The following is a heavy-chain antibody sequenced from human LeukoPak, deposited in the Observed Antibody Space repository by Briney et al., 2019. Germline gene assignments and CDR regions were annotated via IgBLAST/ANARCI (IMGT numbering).Heavy chain of an antibody. V-gene: IGHV1-18*01. Sequence: GASVKVSCKASGYTFTSYGISWVRQAPGQGLEWMGWISAYNGNANYAQNLQGRITMTTDTSTSTAYMELTSLRSDDTAVYYCARDYYYDSRGYVDYWGQGTLVTVSS. J-gene: IGHJ4*02. CDR1: GYTFTSYG. D-gene: IGHD3-22*01. CDR3: ARDYYYDSRGYVDY. CDR2: ISAYNGNA.